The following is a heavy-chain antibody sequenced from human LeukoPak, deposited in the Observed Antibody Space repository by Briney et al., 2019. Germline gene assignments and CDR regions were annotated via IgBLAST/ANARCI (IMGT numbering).Heavy chain of an antibody. CDR1: GFTFSSYG. CDR2: ISYDGSNK. V-gene: IGHV3-30*03. CDR3: ARERSRYYYGSGSGLSPYYYYYYMDV. D-gene: IGHD3-10*01. Sequence: GGSLRLSCAASGFTFSSYGMHWVRQAPGKGLEWVAVISYDGSNKYYADSVKGRFTISRDNSKNTLYLQMNSLRAEDTAVYYCARERSRYYYGSGSGLSPYYYYYYMDVWGKGTTVTISS. J-gene: IGHJ6*03.